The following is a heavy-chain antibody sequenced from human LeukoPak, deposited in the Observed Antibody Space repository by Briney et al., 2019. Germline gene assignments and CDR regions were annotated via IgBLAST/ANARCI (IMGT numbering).Heavy chain of an antibody. Sequence: GESLKISCKGSGYSFTSYWISWVRQMPGKGLEWMGRIDPSDSYTNYSPSFQGHVTISADKSISTAYLQWSSLKASDTAMYYCATYSSSWCCFDYWRQGTLVTVS. D-gene: IGHD6-13*01. CDR1: GYSFTSYW. J-gene: IGHJ4*02. V-gene: IGHV5-10-1*01. CDR2: IDPSDSYT. CDR3: ATYSSSWCCFDY.